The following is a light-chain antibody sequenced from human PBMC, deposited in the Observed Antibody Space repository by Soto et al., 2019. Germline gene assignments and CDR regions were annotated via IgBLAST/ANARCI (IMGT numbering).Light chain of an antibody. CDR3: QQYGSSPPYT. CDR2: GSA. CDR1: QSVSGNY. V-gene: IGKV3-20*01. J-gene: IGKJ2*01. Sequence: EIVLTQSPGILSLSPGERATLSCRASQSVSGNYLAWYQQKPGQSPRLLIYGSADRATGIPDRFSGSGSGTDFTLTISTVEPEDVAVYYCQQYGSSPPYTFGQGTKVEIK.